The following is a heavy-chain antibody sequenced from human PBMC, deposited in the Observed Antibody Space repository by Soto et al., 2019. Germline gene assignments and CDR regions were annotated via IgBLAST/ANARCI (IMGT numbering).Heavy chain of an antibody. J-gene: IGHJ6*02. D-gene: IGHD3-22*01. CDR3: ARENSTYYYDSSGYYVNYYGMDV. CDR2: ISSSSSYI. Sequence: EVQLVESGGGLVKPGGSLRLSCAASGFTFSSYSMNWVRQAPGKGLECVSSISSSSSYIYYADSVKGRFTISRDNAKNSLYLQMNSLRAEDTAVYYCARENSTYYYDSSGYYVNYYGMDVWGQGTTVTVSS. V-gene: IGHV3-21*01. CDR1: GFTFSSYS.